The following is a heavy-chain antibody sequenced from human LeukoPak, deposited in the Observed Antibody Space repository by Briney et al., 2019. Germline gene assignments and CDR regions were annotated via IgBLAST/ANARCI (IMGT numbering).Heavy chain of an antibody. V-gene: IGHV3-30*04. CDR1: GFTFSSYA. J-gene: IGHJ4*02. CDR2: ISYDGSNK. D-gene: IGHD3-22*01. Sequence: GGSLRLSCAASGFTFSSYAMHWVRQAPGKGLEWVAVISYDGSNKYYADSVKGRFTISRDNSKNTLYLQMNSLRAEDTAVYYCAREGESTYYYDSSGYSGYFDYWGQGTLVTVSS. CDR3: AREGESTYYYDSSGYSGYFDY.